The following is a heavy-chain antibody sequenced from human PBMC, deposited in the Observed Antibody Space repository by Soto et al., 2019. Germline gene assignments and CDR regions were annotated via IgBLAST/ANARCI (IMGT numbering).Heavy chain of an antibody. CDR3: ARDLRYDFWTGFAPTGY. Sequence: EVYLVESGGGLVQPGGSLRLTCAASKFAFSSYSMKWVRQAPGKGLEWISHISDTSRAIYYADSVKGRFTISRDNAKNLLFLQMNSLRAEDTAVYYCARDLRYDFWTGFAPTGYWGQGTLVTVSS. J-gene: IGHJ4*02. D-gene: IGHD3-3*01. CDR2: ISDTSRAI. CDR1: KFAFSSYS. V-gene: IGHV3-48*04.